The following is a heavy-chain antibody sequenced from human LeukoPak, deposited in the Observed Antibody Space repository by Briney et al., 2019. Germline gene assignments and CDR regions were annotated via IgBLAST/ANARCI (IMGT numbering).Heavy chain of an antibody. CDR2: IIPIFGTA. CDR3: AREGYIFGFDP. V-gene: IGHV1-69*06. CDR1: GGTFSSYA. Sequence: SVKVSCKASGGTFSSYAISWVRQAPGQGLEWMGGIIPIFGTANYAQKFQGRVTITADKSTSTAYMELSSLRSEDTAVYYCAREGYIFGFDPWGQGTLATVSS. J-gene: IGHJ5*02. D-gene: IGHD3-3*01.